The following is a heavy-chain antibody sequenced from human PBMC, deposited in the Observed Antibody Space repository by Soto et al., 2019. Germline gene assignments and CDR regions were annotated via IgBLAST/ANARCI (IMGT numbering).Heavy chain of an antibody. D-gene: IGHD2-15*01. CDR2: INHSGST. J-gene: IGHJ5*02. V-gene: IGHV4-34*01. CDR3: ARATDMSSYNWFDP. CDR1: GGSFSGYY. Sequence: XGTLSLSCAVYGGSFSGYYWSWIRQPPGKGLEWIGEINHSGSTNYNPSLKSRVTISVDTSKNQFSLKLSSVTAADTAVYYCARATDMSSYNWFDPWGQGTLVTVSS.